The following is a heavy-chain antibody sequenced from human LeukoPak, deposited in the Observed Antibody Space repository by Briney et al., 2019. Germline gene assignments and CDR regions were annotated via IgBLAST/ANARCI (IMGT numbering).Heavy chain of an antibody. D-gene: IGHD3-3*01. CDR3: ARCREWLNNFDY. J-gene: IGHJ4*02. CDR2: IYYSGST. V-gene: IGHV4-39*01. Sequence: SETLSLTCIVSGGSISSISSNNYHWGWIRQPPGKGLEWIGSIYYSGSTYYNPSLKSRVTISVDTSKNQFSLKLSSVTAADTAVYYCARCREWLNNFDYWGQGTLVTVSS. CDR1: GGSISSISSNNYH.